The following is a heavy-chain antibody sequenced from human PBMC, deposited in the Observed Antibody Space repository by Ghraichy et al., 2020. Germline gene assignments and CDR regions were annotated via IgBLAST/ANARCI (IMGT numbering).Heavy chain of an antibody. Sequence: SETLSLTCTVSGGSISSSSYYWGWIRQPPGKGLEWIGSIYYSGSTYYNPTLKSRVTISVDTSKNQFSLKLSSVTAADTAVYYCARGGGNYYDSSGPTHYYYGMDVWGQGTTVTVSS. D-gene: IGHD3-22*01. CDR3: ARGGGNYYDSSGPTHYYYGMDV. CDR2: IYYSGST. J-gene: IGHJ6*02. V-gene: IGHV4-39*07. CDR1: GGSISSSSYY.